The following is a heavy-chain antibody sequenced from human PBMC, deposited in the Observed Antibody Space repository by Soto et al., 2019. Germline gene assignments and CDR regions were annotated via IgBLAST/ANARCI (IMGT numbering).Heavy chain of an antibody. CDR1: GNTFTNFG. CDR3: AGVIPVPEAWFHP. CDR2: LSPYTDDP. V-gene: IGHV1-18*01. D-gene: IGHD2-21*01. J-gene: IGHJ5*02. Sequence: QGQLVQSGVEVKKPGASVRVSCSASGNTFTNFGVTWVRQAPGQGLEWMGWLSPYTDDPSYAQKFQGRVTMTMDTSTNTAYLDLRSLTLDDTAVYYCAGVIPVPEAWFHPWGQGTLVNVSS.